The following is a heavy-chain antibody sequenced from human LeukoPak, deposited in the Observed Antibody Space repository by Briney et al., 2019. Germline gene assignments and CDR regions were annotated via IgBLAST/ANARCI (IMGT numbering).Heavy chain of an antibody. V-gene: IGHV4-59*12. Sequence: SETLSLTCTVSGASISSYYWSWIRQPPGKGLEWIGYIYYSWSTNYNPFLKSRVTISVDTSKNQFSLRLSSVTAADTAVYYCASSTPVYYHSGKLGDYYFDYWGQGTLVTVSS. CDR2: IYYSWST. D-gene: IGHD3-10*01. CDR3: ASSTPVYYHSGKLGDYYFDY. CDR1: GASISSYY. J-gene: IGHJ4*02.